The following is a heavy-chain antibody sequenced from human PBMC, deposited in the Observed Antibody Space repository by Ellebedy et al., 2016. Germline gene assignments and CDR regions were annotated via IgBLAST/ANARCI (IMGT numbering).Heavy chain of an antibody. CDR2: VFYGGST. J-gene: IGHJ4*02. V-gene: IGHV4-59*02. D-gene: IGHD3-22*01. Sequence: SETLSLXCIVSGGSVDTYYWTWIRQSPGRGLEWIGYVFYGGSTKYNPSLRSRVTISLDTSKNQFSLRLTSVAAADTAVYYCARDVSLYSSSPSFDSWGQGTLVTVSS. CDR1: GGSVDTYY. CDR3: ARDVSLYSSSPSFDS.